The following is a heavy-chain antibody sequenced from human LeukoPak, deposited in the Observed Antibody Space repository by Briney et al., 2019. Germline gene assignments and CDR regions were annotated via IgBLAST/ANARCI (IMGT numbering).Heavy chain of an antibody. CDR1: GVSISSYY. CDR2: IYYSGST. V-gene: IGHV4-59*01. CDR3: ARGGYCSGGSCYYYGMDV. Sequence: SETLSLTCTVSGVSISSYYWSWIRQPPGKGLEWIGYIYYSGSTNYTPSLKSRVTISVDMSKNQFSLKLNSVTAADTAVYYCARGGYCSGGSCYYYGMDVWGQGTTVTVSS. D-gene: IGHD2-15*01. J-gene: IGHJ6*02.